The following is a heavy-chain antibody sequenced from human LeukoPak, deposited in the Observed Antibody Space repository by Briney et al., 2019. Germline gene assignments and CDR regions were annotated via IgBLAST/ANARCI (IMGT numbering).Heavy chain of an antibody. J-gene: IGHJ4*02. V-gene: IGHV1-46*01. CDR3: ARDGVGQDYYDSSGYSDYFDY. D-gene: IGHD3-22*01. Sequence: ASVKVSCKASGYTFTSYDINWVRQAPGQGLEWMGIINPSGGSTSYAQKFQGRVTMTRDMSTSTVYMELSSLRSEDTAVYYCARDGVGQDYYDSSGYSDYFDYWGQGTLVTVSS. CDR1: GYTFTSYD. CDR2: INPSGGST.